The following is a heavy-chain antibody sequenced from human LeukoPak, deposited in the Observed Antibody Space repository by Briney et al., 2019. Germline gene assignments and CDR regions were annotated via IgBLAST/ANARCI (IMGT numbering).Heavy chain of an antibody. Sequence: PGGSLSLPCASSGFSFEGLKMLWGRQRPGPGVGCVSIISWHGETISYGDSVEGRFSVSRDNNKNSLYLQMDSLKTEDTAVYFCAKDPGVGDYFDHWGQGTLVTVSS. CDR2: ISWHGETI. CDR1: GFSFEGLK. V-gene: IGHV3-43*01. D-gene: IGHD3-10*01. J-gene: IGHJ4*02. CDR3: AKDPGVGDYFDH.